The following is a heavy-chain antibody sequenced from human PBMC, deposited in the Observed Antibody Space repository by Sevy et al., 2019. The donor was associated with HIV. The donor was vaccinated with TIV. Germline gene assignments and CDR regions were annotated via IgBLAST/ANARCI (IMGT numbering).Heavy chain of an antibody. V-gene: IGHV4-4*02. CDR3: ARVGFQNYYYYGMDV. Sequence: SETLSLTCAVSGGSISSSNWWSWVRQPPGKGLEWMGEIYHSGSTNYNPSLKSRVTISVDKSKNQFSLKLSSVTAADTAVYYCARVGFQNYYYYGMDVWVQGTTVTVSS. J-gene: IGHJ6*02. CDR1: GGSISSSNW. CDR2: IYHSGST.